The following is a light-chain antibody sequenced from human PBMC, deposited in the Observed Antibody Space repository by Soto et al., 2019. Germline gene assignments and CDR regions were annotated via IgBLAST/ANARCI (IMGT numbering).Light chain of an antibody. J-gene: IGLJ1*01. Sequence: QSALTQPASVSGSPGQSITISCTGTSSDVGSYNLVSWYQQHPGKAPKLLLYEGSKRPSGVSNRCSGSKSGNTASLTISGLPAEDEADYYCCSYAGSSTPYVFGTGTKLTVL. CDR1: SSDVGSYNL. V-gene: IGLV2-23*01. CDR2: EGS. CDR3: CSYAGSSTPYV.